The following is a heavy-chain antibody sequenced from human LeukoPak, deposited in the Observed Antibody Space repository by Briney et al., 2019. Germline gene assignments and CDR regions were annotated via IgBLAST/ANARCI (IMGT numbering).Heavy chain of an antibody. CDR2: IYYSGST. J-gene: IGHJ3*02. V-gene: IGHV4-59*12. Sequence: SETLSLTCTVSGGSISSYYWSWIRQPPGKGLEWIGYIYYSGSTNYNPSLKSRVTISVDTSKNQFSLKLSSVTAADTAVYYCARETLDAFDIWGQGTMVTVSS. CDR3: ARETLDAFDI. CDR1: GGSISSYY.